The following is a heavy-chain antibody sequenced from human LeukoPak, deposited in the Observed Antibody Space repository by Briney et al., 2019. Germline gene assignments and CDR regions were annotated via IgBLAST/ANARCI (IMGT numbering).Heavy chain of an antibody. J-gene: IGHJ4*02. D-gene: IGHD4-23*01. CDR3: ARDTVGGCFDY. V-gene: IGHV3-30*01. CDR1: GFSLTNYA. Sequence: ERSLRLSCSVSGFSLTNYAMHWVRQAPGKGLEWVAVLSYDGSNEDYADSVKGRFTISRDNSRNTLYLQLNSLRAEDTAVYYCARDTVGGCFDYWGQGTLVTVSS. CDR2: LSYDGSNE.